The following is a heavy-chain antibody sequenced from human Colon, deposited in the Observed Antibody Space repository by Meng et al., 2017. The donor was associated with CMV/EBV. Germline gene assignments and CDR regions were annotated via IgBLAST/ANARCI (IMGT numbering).Heavy chain of an antibody. Sequence: GESLKISCVVSGFTFSDTWMSWVRQAPGKGLERVANIKHDGSETYYMDSVKGRFTISRDNAKNSLYLQMNSLGAEDTAVYYCTRDRGYQSFDYWGQGTLVTVSS. D-gene: IGHD5-18*01. CDR3: TRDRGYQSFDY. V-gene: IGHV3-7*01. J-gene: IGHJ4*02. CDR1: GFTFSDTW. CDR2: IKHDGSET.